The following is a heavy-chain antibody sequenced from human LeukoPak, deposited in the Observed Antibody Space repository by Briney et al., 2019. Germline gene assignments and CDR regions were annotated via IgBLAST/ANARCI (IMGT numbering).Heavy chain of an antibody. J-gene: IGHJ2*01. CDR2: IYHSGST. CDR3: ARADPPLVSEWYFDL. CDR1: GGSISSGGYS. V-gene: IGHV4-30-2*01. D-gene: IGHD2-21*01. Sequence: NPSETLSLTCAVSGGSISSGGYSWSWIRQPPGKGLEWIGYIYHSGSTYYNPSLKSRVTISVDRSKNQFSLKLSSVTAADTAVYYCARADPPLVSEWYFDLWGRGTLVTVSS.